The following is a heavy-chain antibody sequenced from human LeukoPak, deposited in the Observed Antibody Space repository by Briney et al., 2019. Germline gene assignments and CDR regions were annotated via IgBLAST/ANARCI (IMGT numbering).Heavy chain of an antibody. CDR1: GYTFTSYG. J-gene: IGHJ4*02. CDR3: ARGIDYYDSSGYHPLYYFDY. D-gene: IGHD3-22*01. Sequence: ASVKVSCKASGYTFTSYGISWVRQAPGQGLEWMGWISAYNGNTNYAQKLQGRVTMTTDTSTSTAYMELSSLRSEDTAVYYCARGIDYYDSSGYHPLYYFDYWGQGTLVTVSS. V-gene: IGHV1-18*01. CDR2: ISAYNGNT.